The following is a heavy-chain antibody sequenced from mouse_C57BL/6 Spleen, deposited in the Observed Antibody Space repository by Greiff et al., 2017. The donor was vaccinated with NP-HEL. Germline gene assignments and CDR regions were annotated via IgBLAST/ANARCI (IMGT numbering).Heavy chain of an antibody. D-gene: IGHD4-1*01. Sequence: QVQLQQPGAELVKPGASLNLSCKASGYTFTSYWMQWVKQRPGQGLEWIGEIDPSDSYTKSNQKFKGKATLTVDTSSSTAYMQLSSLTSEDSAVYYCARWDGPPYWGQGTSVTVSS. V-gene: IGHV1-50*01. CDR2: IDPSDSYT. J-gene: IGHJ4*01. CDR1: GYTFTSYW. CDR3: ARWDGPPY.